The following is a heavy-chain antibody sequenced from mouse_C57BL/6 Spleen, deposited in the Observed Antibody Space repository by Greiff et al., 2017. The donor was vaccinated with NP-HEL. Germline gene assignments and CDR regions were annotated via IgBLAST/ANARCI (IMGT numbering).Heavy chain of an antibody. Sequence: EVKLVESGGGLVQPKGSLKLSCAASGFSFNTYAMNWVRQAPGKGLEWVARIRSKSNNYATYYADSVKDRFTISRDDSESMLYLQMNNLKTEDTAMYYCVRHVAGYYDDAMDYWGQGTSVTVSS. D-gene: IGHD2-3*01. CDR1: GFSFNTYA. CDR3: VRHVAGYYDDAMDY. J-gene: IGHJ4*01. V-gene: IGHV10-1*01. CDR2: IRSKSNNYAT.